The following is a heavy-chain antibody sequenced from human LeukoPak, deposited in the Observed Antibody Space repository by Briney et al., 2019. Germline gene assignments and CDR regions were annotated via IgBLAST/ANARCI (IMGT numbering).Heavy chain of an antibody. Sequence: SETLSLTCSVYGESFSGYYWSWIRQPPGKGLEWIGEINHSGSTNYNPSLKSRVTLSVDTSKNQFSLKLSSVTAADTAVYYCANYGSGSYRFDPWGQGTLVTVSS. J-gene: IGHJ5*02. V-gene: IGHV4-34*01. CDR1: GESFSGYY. CDR3: ANYGSGSYRFDP. CDR2: INHSGST. D-gene: IGHD3-10*01.